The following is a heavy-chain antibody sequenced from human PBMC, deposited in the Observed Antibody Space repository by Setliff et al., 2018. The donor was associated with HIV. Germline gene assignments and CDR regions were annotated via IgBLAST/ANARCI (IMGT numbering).Heavy chain of an antibody. V-gene: IGHV4-31*03. CDR3: ARVLGVRRDYYDSSAPLRAAFDI. D-gene: IGHD3-22*01. Sequence: LSLTCTVSGGSITSGGDSWSWIRQHPGKGLKWTGYISYSGITYYDPSLKSRLTMSVDTSNNQFSLKLSSATAADTAVYYCARVLGVRRDYYDSSAPLRAAFDIWGQGTMVTVSS. J-gene: IGHJ3*02. CDR2: ISYSGIT. CDR1: GGSITSGGDS.